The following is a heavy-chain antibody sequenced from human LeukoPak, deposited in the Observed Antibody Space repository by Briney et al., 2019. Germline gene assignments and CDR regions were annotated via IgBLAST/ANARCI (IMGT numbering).Heavy chain of an antibody. V-gene: IGHV3-66*04. CDR2: IYPDDTT. J-gene: IGHJ5*02. Sequence: GGSLRLSCTASGFTFINYSMNWVRQAPGKGLEWVSVIYPDDTTYYADSVKGRFTISRDNSKNTLHLQMNSLRAEDTAVYYCARQSGSSWLDPWGQGTLVTVSS. CDR1: GFTFINYS. D-gene: IGHD2-15*01. CDR3: ARQSGSSWLDP.